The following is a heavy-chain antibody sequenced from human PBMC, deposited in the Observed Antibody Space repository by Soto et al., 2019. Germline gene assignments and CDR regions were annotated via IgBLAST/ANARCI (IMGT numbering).Heavy chain of an antibody. Sequence: GGSLRLSCAASGFTFSSYAMSWVRQAPGKGLEWVSAISGSGGSTYYADSVKGRFTISRDNSKNTLYLQMNSLRAEDTAVYYCAKSREYSGYDFVGYFDYWGQGTLVTVSS. J-gene: IGHJ4*02. CDR3: AKSREYSGYDFVGYFDY. V-gene: IGHV3-23*01. D-gene: IGHD5-12*01. CDR2: ISGSGGST. CDR1: GFTFSSYA.